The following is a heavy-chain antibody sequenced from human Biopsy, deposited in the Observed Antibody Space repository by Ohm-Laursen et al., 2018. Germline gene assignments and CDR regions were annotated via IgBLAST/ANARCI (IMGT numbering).Heavy chain of an antibody. J-gene: IGHJ4*02. D-gene: IGHD6-19*01. CDR1: GDSVSSGSFY. V-gene: IGHV4-61*01. CDR3: ARGRRTSGWPYFAN. CDR2: IYDRGSTA. Sequence: SDTLSLTWTVSGDSVSSGSFYWTWIRQPPGQGLEYIGYIYDRGSTANYNPSLESRVTMSVDMPKNQFSLKLSSVIAADTAVYYCARGRRTSGWPYFANWGQGTLVIVSS.